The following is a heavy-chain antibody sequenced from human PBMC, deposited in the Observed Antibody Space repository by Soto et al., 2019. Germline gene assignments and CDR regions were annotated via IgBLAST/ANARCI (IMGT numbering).Heavy chain of an antibody. J-gene: IGHJ5*02. V-gene: IGHV1-18*01. CDR3: ARAYITIFAVAGWFDP. Sequence: GASVKVSCKASGYTFTSYVISLLLQAPVQGLEWMGWISAYNGNTNYAQKLQGRVTMTTDTSTSTAYMELRSLRSDDTAVYYCARAYITIFAVAGWFDPWGQGTLVTVSS. CDR1: GYTFTSYV. CDR2: ISAYNGNT. D-gene: IGHD3-3*01.